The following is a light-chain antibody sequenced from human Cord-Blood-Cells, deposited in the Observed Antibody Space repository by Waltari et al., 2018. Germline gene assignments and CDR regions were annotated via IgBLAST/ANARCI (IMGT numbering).Light chain of an antibody. CDR3: SSYTSSSTYV. CDR2: EVS. V-gene: IGLV2-18*02. Sequence: QSALTQPPSVSGSPGQSVTISCTGTSSAVGSYNRVSWYQQPTGTAPKLMIYEVSNRPTGVPARFSGVKSGNTASLTISGLQAEDEAYYYCSSYTSSSTYVFGTGTKVTVL. J-gene: IGLJ1*01. CDR1: SSAVGSYNR.